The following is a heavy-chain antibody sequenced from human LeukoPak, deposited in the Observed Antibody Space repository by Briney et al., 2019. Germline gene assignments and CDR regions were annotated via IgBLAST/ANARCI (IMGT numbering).Heavy chain of an antibody. CDR3: ARWWVDSSGPYIDY. CDR1: GGSISSYY. V-gene: IGHV4-59*01. CDR2: IYYSGST. J-gene: IGHJ4*02. Sequence: SETLSLTCTVSGGSISSYYWSWIRQPPGKGLEGIGYIYYSGSTNYNPSLKSRVTISVDTSKNQFSLKLSSVTAADTAVYYCARWWVDSSGPYIDYWGQGTLVTVSS. D-gene: IGHD3-22*01.